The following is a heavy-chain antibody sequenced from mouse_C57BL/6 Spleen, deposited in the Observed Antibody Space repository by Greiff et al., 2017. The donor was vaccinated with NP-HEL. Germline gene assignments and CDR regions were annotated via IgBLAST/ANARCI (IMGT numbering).Heavy chain of an antibody. V-gene: IGHV1-18*01. CDR3: ASATVVADYWYFDV. CDR1: GYTFTDYN. J-gene: IGHJ1*03. CDR2: INPNNGGT. Sequence: EVKLQESGPELVKPGASVKIPCKASGYTFTDYNMDWVKQSHGKSLEWIGDINPNNGGTIYNQKFKGKATLTVDKSSSTAYMELRSLTSEDTAVYYGASATVVADYWYFDVWGTGTTVTVSS. D-gene: IGHD1-1*01.